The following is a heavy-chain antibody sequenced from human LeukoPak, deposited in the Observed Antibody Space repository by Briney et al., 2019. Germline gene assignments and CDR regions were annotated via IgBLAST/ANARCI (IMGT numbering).Heavy chain of an antibody. V-gene: IGHV3-23*01. CDR1: GFTFSSYA. CDR2: ISGSGGST. CDR3: AKPPYIAVVVPPDY. J-gene: IGHJ4*02. Sequence: GGSLRLSCAASGFTFSSYAMRWVRQAPGKGLEWGSAISGSGGSTYYADSVKGRFTISRDNSKNTLYLQMNSLRAEDTAVYYCAKPPYIAVVVPPDYWGQGTLVTVSS. D-gene: IGHD6-19*01.